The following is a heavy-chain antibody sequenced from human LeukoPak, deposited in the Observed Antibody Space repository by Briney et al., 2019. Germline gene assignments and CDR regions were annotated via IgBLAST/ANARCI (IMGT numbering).Heavy chain of an antibody. CDR3: ARVDPYGGNSQGAFDI. Sequence: GGSLRLSCAASGFTFSSYSMNWLRQAPGKGLEWVSSISSSSSYIYYADSVKGRFTISRDNANKSLYLQMNSLRADDTAVYYCARVDPYGGNSQGAFDIWGQGTMVIVSS. V-gene: IGHV3-21*01. J-gene: IGHJ3*02. D-gene: IGHD4-23*01. CDR2: ISSSSSYI. CDR1: GFTFSSYS.